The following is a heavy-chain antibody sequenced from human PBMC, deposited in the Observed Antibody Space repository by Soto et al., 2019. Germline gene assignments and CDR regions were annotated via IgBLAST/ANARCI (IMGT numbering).Heavy chain of an antibody. Sequence: SETLSLTCAVYGVSFLFSSFLWIRQPPGKGLEWIGEINHSGSTNYNPSLQSRVPISFSPSPNPFSLKLSSVTAADTAVYYCARGLNGDRAFDIWGQGTMVTVSS. J-gene: IGHJ3*02. V-gene: IGHV4-34*01. D-gene: IGHD7-27*01. CDR2: INHSGST. CDR3: ARGLNGDRAFDI. CDR1: GVSFLFSS.